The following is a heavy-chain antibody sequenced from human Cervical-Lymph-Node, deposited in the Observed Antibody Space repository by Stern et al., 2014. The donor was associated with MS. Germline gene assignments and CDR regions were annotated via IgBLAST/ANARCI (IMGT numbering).Heavy chain of an antibody. CDR1: GGSISSGDYY. Sequence: QEQLVESGPGLVKPSQTLSLTCTVSGGSISSGDYYWSWIRQPPGQGLEWIGFIYYSGSPYYNPSLKSRVTISVDTSKNQFSLKLSSVTAADTAVYYCAREGPRTGTLVYWGQGTLVTVSS. J-gene: IGHJ4*02. CDR3: AREGPRTGTLVY. CDR2: IYYSGSP. D-gene: IGHD3/OR15-3a*01. V-gene: IGHV4-30-4*01.